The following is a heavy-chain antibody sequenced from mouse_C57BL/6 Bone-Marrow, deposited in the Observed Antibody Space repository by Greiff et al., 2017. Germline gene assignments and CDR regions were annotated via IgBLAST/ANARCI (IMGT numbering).Heavy chain of an antibody. CDR3: VSRGPPEDYAMDY. V-gene: IGHV1-39*01. CDR2: INPNYGTT. CDR1: GYSFTDYN. Sequence: VQLQQSGPELVKPGASVKISCKASGYSFTDYNMNWVKQSNGKSLEWIGVINPNYGTTSYNQKFKGKATLTVDQSSSPAYMQLNSLTSEDSAVYYCVSRGPPEDYAMDYWGQGTSVTVSS. J-gene: IGHJ4*01.